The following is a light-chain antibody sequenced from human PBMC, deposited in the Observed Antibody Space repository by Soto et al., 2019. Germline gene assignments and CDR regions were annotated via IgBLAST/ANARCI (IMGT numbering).Light chain of an antibody. J-gene: IGKJ1*01. CDR3: LQDHDDSWT. CDR1: QSVRSW. Sequence: DIQMPQSPSTLSASVGDRVTMTCRASQSVRSWLAWYQQKPGRAPKFLIYDASSLQSGVPSRFRGSRSGTEFTLTVSSLQPEDFATYYCLQDHDDSWTFGQGTKVDIK. CDR2: DAS. V-gene: IGKV1-5*01.